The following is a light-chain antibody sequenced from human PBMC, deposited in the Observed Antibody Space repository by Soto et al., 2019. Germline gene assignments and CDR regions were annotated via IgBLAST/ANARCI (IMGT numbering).Light chain of an antibody. J-gene: IGKJ4*01. Sequence: EVVLTQSPGTLSLSPGERAALSCGASQSVSSSYLVWSQQKPGQAPGLLIYGASSRATGIPDRFSGSGSGTDFTLTISSLQPEDFATYYCQQLNSYPLTFGGGTKVDIK. CDR1: QSVSSSY. V-gene: IGKV3-20*01. CDR2: GAS. CDR3: QQLNSYPLT.